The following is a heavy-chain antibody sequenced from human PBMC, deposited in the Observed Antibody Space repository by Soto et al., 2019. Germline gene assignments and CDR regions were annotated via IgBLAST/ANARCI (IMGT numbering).Heavy chain of an antibody. Sequence: GASVKVSCKASGYTFTGYYMHWVRQAPGQGLEWMGWISPNSGGTNFAHKFQGRVTMTTDTSINTAYMELSRLTYDDTAVYYCARDRVPFSSSSGHYYYGMDVWGQGTTVTVSS. CDR3: ARDRVPFSSSSGHYYYGMDV. CDR2: ISPNSGGT. V-gene: IGHV1-2*02. J-gene: IGHJ6*02. CDR1: GYTFTGYY. D-gene: IGHD6-6*01.